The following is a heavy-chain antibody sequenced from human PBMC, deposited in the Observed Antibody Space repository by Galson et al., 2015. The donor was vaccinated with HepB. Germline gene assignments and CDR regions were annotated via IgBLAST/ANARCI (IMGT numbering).Heavy chain of an antibody. Sequence: SLRLSCAASGFTFSSYSMNWVRQAPGKGLEWVSYISSSSSTIYYADSVKGRFTISRDNAKNSLYLQMNSLRAEDTAVYYCARAYVGYYDSSGYSFFDYWGQGTLVTVSS. V-gene: IGHV3-48*01. CDR3: ARAYVGYYDSSGYSFFDY. D-gene: IGHD3-22*01. CDR1: GFTFSSYS. CDR2: ISSSSSTI. J-gene: IGHJ4*02.